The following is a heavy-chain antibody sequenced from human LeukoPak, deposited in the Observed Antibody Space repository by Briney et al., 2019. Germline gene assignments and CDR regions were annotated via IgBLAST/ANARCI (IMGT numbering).Heavy chain of an antibody. CDR3: ARGGYSYGNYYWYFDL. Sequence: PGGSLRLSCAASGFTVSSNYMSWVRQAPGKGLEWVSFIYSGGSTYYADSVKGRFTTSRDNSKNTLYLQMNSLRAEDTAVYYCARGGYSYGNYYWYFDLWGRGTLVTVSS. J-gene: IGHJ2*01. CDR2: IYSGGST. D-gene: IGHD5-18*01. CDR1: GFTVSSNY. V-gene: IGHV3-53*01.